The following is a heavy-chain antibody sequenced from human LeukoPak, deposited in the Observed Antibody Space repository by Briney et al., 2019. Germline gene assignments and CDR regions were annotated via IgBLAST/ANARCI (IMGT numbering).Heavy chain of an antibody. Sequence: PGGSLRLSCVGSGFIFNNYTMNWVRQAPGKGLEWVSSISPDSSYIYHADSLKGRFTVSRDNAKNSLYLQMNSLRAEDTAVYYCARDWRFHGSGIYYVDAFEVWGQGTMVTVSS. D-gene: IGHD3-10*01. V-gene: IGHV3-21*01. J-gene: IGHJ3*01. CDR2: ISPDSSYI. CDR1: GFIFNNYT. CDR3: ARDWRFHGSGIYYVDAFEV.